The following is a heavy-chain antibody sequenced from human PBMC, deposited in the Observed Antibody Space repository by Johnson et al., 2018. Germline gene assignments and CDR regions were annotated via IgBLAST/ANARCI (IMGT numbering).Heavy chain of an antibody. CDR1: GFTFSSYG. Sequence: QVQLVESGGGLVQPGGSLRLSCAASGFTFSSYGMHWVRQAPGKGLEWVAVISYDGSNKYYADSVKGRFTISRDNSKNTLYLQMSSLRAEDTAVYYCAKDLTGPYYYGMDVWGQGTTVTVSS. CDR3: AKDLTGPYYYGMDV. J-gene: IGHJ6*02. CDR2: ISYDGSNK. V-gene: IGHV3-30*18. D-gene: IGHD3-10*01.